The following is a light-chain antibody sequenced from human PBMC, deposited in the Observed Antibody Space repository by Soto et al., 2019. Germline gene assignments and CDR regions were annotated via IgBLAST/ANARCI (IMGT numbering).Light chain of an antibody. CDR2: DAS. CDR3: QQRINWPLT. V-gene: IGKV3-11*01. J-gene: IGKJ4*01. CDR1: QSLTNN. Sequence: EIVLTQSPATLSLSPGDRATLSCRASQSLTNNLVWYQQKAGQAPRLLIYDASNRAAVIPARFSGSGSGTDFTLTSSSLEPEDFAVYYCQQRINWPLTFGGGTKVEIK.